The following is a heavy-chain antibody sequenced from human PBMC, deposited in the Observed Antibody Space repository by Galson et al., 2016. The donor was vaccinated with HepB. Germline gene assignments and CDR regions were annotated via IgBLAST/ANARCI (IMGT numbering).Heavy chain of an antibody. V-gene: IGHV3-21*01. CDR1: GFTFSSYA. CDR3: ARDSWDIVVVSPAMFTFDI. J-gene: IGHJ3*02. CDR2: ISRSGDAT. Sequence: SLRLSCAASGFTFSSYAMDWVRQAPRKGLEWVSAISRSGDATYYADSVKGRFTIFRDNAKNSLYLQMNRLRAEDTAVYYCARDSWDIVVVSPAMFTFDIWGQGTMVTVSS. D-gene: IGHD2-2*01.